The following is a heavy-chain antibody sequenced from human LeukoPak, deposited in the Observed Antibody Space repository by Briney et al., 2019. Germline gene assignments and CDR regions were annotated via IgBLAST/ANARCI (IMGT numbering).Heavy chain of an antibody. Sequence: SVKVSCKASGGTFSSYAISWVRQAPGQGLEWMGGIIPIFGTANYTQKFQGRVTITADESTSTAYMELSSLRSEDMAVYYCATASRGDYYYGMDVWGKGTTVTVSS. CDR3: ATASRGDYYYGMDV. CDR2: IIPIFGTA. J-gene: IGHJ6*04. V-gene: IGHV1-69*01. CDR1: GGTFSSYA. D-gene: IGHD3-10*01.